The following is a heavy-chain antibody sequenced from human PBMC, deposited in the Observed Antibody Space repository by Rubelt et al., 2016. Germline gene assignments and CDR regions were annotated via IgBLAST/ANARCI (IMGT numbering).Heavy chain of an antibody. CDR3: TADVPVPAAQIDL. J-gene: IGHJ5*02. CDR2: VKSKTNGGTT. D-gene: IGHD2-2*01. CDR1: GYTFSDYS. V-gene: IGHV3-15*01. Sequence: EVQLVESGGDLVRPGGSLRLSCAASGYTFSDYSMNWVRQAPGKGLEWVARVKSKTNGGTTDYAAPVKGRFTISRDDSKNTVYLQMNSLKTEDTAMYYCTADVPVPAAQIDLWGQGTLVTVSS.